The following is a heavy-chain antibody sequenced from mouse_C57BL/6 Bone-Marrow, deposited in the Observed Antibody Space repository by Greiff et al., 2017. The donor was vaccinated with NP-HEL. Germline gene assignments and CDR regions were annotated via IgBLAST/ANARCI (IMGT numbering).Heavy chain of an antibody. CDR3: ARYYYGSSYAMDY. V-gene: IGHV5-17*02. CDR2: ISSGSNSI. CDR1: GFTFSSVG. Sequence: EVQLVESGGGLVQPGGSRKLSCAASGFTFSSVGMHWVRQAPEKGLEWVAYISSGSNSIYYADTVKGRFTISRDNPKNTLFLQMTSLGSEDTAMYYCARYYYGSSYAMDYWGQGTSVTVSS. J-gene: IGHJ4*01. D-gene: IGHD1-1*01.